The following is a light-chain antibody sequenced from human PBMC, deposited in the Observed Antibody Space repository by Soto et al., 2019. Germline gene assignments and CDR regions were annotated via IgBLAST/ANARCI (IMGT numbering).Light chain of an antibody. CDR2: DVS. J-gene: IGKJ2*01. Sequence: DIKMTPSPSPLSASIGDRATLSCRASNSLADCLAWYQQKPGKPPKLLIYDVSILESGVPSRFSGSESGTDFTLTISSLRADDLASFYCQQYKVSPYTFGQGTRLDI. CDR3: QQYKVSPYT. CDR1: NSLADC. V-gene: IGKV1-5*01.